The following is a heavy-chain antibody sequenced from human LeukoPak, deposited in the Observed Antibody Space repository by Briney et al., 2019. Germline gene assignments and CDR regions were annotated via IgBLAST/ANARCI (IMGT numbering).Heavy chain of an antibody. D-gene: IGHD2-21*02. CDR2: IIPILGIA. CDR3: ARGCTEAYCGGDCYSTPGCAFDI. V-gene: IGHV1-69*04. Sequence: SVKVSCKASGGTFSSYAISWVRQAPGQGLEWMGRIIPILGIANYAQKFQGRVTITADKSTSTAYMELSSLRSEDTAVYYCARGCTEAYCGGDCYSTPGCAFDIWGQGTMVTVSS. J-gene: IGHJ3*02. CDR1: GGTFSSYA.